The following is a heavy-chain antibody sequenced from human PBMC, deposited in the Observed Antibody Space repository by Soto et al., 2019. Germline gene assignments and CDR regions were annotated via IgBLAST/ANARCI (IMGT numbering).Heavy chain of an antibody. CDR2: ITYSAGNT. CDR3: ARGSLY. Sequence: GGSLRLSCVASGFTFSRYDFHWVRQAPGKGLEYISAITYSAGNTYYADSVKGRFIISRDNSKNTLYLQMNSLRADDTAVYYCARGSLYWGQGTLVTVSS. V-gene: IGHV3-64*04. J-gene: IGHJ4*01. CDR1: GFTFSRYD.